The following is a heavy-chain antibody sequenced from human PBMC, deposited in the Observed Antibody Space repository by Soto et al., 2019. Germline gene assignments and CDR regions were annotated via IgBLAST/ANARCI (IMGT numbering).Heavy chain of an antibody. CDR3: VKEGYMRSDWYGQFDC. CDR1: GFTFNTFA. Sequence: VQLVESGGTLVQPGGSLRLSCSASGFTFNTFAMHWVRQTPGKGLEFVSAISSNGGNTYYADSVKGRFAISRDNSKNTLDLQMYSLRPEDTALYSCVKEGYMRSDWYGQFDCWGQGTLVTVSS. J-gene: IGHJ4*02. V-gene: IGHV3-64D*06. CDR2: ISSNGGNT. D-gene: IGHD6-19*01.